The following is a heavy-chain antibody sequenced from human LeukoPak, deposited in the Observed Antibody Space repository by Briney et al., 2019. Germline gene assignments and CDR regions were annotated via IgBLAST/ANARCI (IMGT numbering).Heavy chain of an antibody. CDR1: GYTFTSYG. CDR3: ARAVAVAGTSDAFDI. V-gene: IGHV1-18*01. J-gene: IGHJ3*02. D-gene: IGHD6-19*01. Sequence: ASVKVSCKASGYTFTSYGISWVRQAPGQGLEWMGWISAYNGNTNYAQKFQGRVTMTRNTSISTAYMELSSLRSEDTAVYYCARAVAVAGTSDAFDIWGQGTMVTVSS. CDR2: ISAYNGNT.